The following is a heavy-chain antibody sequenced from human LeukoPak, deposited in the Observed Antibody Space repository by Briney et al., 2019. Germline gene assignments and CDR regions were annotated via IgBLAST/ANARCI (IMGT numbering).Heavy chain of an antibody. J-gene: IGHJ4*02. D-gene: IGHD4-17*01. Sequence: GGSLRLSCEASGFTFSSYGMHWVRQAPGGGLEWVAVISYDGSDKKYGDSAKGRFTISRDNSKNTLYLQMNSLRAEDTAVYYCARDSAYGDYFDSVRYFDYWGQGTLVTVSS. CDR1: GFTFSSYG. CDR3: ARDSAYGDYFDSVRYFDY. CDR2: ISYDGSDK. V-gene: IGHV3-30*03.